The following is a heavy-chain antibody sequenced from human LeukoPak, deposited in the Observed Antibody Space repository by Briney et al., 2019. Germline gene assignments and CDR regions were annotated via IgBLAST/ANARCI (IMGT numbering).Heavy chain of an antibody. J-gene: IGHJ4*02. CDR3: VKARGYNTGDY. Sequence: GGSPRLSCAASGFPSSSYAMSWVRQAAGKGLEWVAGINNSGGSTYYADSVKGRFTISRDNSKRTLCLQMNSLRDEDTAVYYCVKARGYNTGDYWGQGTLVTVSS. V-gene: IGHV3-23*01. D-gene: IGHD5-12*01. CDR1: GFPSSSYA. CDR2: INNSGGST.